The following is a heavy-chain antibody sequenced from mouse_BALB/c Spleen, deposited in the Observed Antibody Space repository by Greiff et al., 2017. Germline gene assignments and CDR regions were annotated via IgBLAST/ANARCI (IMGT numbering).Heavy chain of an antibody. CDR3: ARGGGNYGFDY. CDR1: GYAFTNYL. D-gene: IGHD2-1*01. V-gene: IGHV1-54*02. Sequence: VKLMESGAELVRPGTSVKVSCKASGYAFTNYLIEWVKQRPGQGLEWIGVINPGSGGTNYNEKFKGKATFTADTSSNTAYMQLSSLTSEDSAVYYCARGGGNYGFDYWGQGTTLTVSS. J-gene: IGHJ2*01. CDR2: INPGSGGT.